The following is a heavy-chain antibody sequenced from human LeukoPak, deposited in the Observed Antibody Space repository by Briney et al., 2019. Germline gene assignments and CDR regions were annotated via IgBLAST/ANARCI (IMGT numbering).Heavy chain of an antibody. CDR1: GGSFSGYY. J-gene: IGHJ5*01. V-gene: IGHV4-34*12. Sequence: SETLSLTCAVYGGSFSGYYWSWIRQPPGKGLEWIGSIFRTGSTYYSASLKSRVSISVDTSKNHIALKLTSVTASDTAVYFCARRVGFYGSGSLNYFDPWGQGILVSVS. CDR2: IFRTGST. CDR3: ARRVGFYGSGSLNYFDP. D-gene: IGHD3-10*01.